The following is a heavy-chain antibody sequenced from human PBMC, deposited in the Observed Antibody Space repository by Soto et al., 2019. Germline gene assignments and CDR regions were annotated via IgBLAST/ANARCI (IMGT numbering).Heavy chain of an antibody. CDR1: GYIFITYG. J-gene: IGHJ4*02. D-gene: IGHD2-15*01. V-gene: IGHV1-3*04. CDR2: INTDDGNT. Sequence: QVQLVQSGAEVKKPGASVKVSCKASGYIFITYGMHWLRQAPGQGLEWMGWINTDDGNTRYSQKFQGRVTITRDTSASTAYMELSSLRSEDTAVYYCARPVSGSNYFFDYWGQGTLVTVSS. CDR3: ARPVSGSNYFFDY.